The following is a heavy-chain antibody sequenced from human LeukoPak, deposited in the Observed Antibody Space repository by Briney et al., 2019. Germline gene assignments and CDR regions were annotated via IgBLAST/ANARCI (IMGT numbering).Heavy chain of an antibody. CDR2: IKQDGSEK. J-gene: IGHJ4*02. Sequence: GGSLRLSCAASGFTFSSYWMSWVRQAPGKGLEWVANIKQDGSEKYYVDSVKGRFTISRDNAKNSLYLQMNSLRAEDTAVYYCASSNCGGDCYYNYWGQGTLVTVSS. CDR1: GFTFSSYW. CDR3: ASSNCGGDCYYNY. D-gene: IGHD2-21*02. V-gene: IGHV3-7*01.